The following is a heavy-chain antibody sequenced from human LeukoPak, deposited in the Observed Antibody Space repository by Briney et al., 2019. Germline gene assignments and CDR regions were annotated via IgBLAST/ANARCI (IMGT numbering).Heavy chain of an antibody. CDR3: AREARLGCSGGSCFNDAFDI. J-gene: IGHJ3*02. CDR2: ISPNSGGT. V-gene: IGHV1-2*06. CDR1: GYTFTGYY. Sequence: ASVKVSCKASGYTFTGYYMHWVRQAPGQGLEWMGRISPNSGGTNYAQKFQGRVTMTRDTSISTAYMELSRLRSDDTAVYYCAREARLGCSGGSCFNDAFDIWGQGTMVTVFS. D-gene: IGHD2-15*01.